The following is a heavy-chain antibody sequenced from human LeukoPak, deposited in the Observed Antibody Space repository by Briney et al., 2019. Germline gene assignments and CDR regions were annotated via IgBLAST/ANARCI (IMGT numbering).Heavy chain of an antibody. CDR2: INSDGSST. CDR3: AREASSGWTHFDY. Sequence: PGGSLRLSCAASGFTFTNYWMHWVRQAPGKGPVWVSRINSDGSSTNYADSVKGRFTISRDNAKNTLYLQMNSLRAEDTAVYYCAREASSGWTHFDYWGQGTLVTVSS. CDR1: GFTFTNYW. J-gene: IGHJ4*02. V-gene: IGHV3-74*01. D-gene: IGHD6-19*01.